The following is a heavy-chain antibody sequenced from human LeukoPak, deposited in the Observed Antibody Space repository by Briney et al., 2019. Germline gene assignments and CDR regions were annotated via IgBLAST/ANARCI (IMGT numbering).Heavy chain of an antibody. J-gene: IGHJ4*02. Sequence: GRSQTLFRPLAALTVISYGMHSARLAPGKGRGLLTFISYEVSNKYYTHSVKGRSTISRDNSKSTLYLQMDSVRAEVKAVYYCAKVGAKGAAAGQGGNFDYWGQGTLVTVPS. CDR2: ISYEVSNK. D-gene: IGHD6-13*01. CDR3: AKVGAKGAAAGQGGNFDY. V-gene: IGHV3-30*18. CDR1: ALTVISYG.